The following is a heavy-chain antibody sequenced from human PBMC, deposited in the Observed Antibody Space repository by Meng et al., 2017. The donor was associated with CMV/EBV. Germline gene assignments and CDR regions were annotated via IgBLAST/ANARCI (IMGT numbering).Heavy chain of an antibody. D-gene: IGHD1-14*01. J-gene: IGHJ4*02. Sequence: GESLKISCATSGFTFSNAWMIWVRQAPGKGLEWVGRIRSEVDGGTTDDAAPVNGRFTISRDDSTKTLYLQMSRLKTEDTGVYCCTDTGALTPNWGQGTLVTVSS. V-gene: IGHV3-15*01. CDR2: IRSEVDGGTT. CDR3: TDTGALTPN. CDR1: GFTFSNAW.